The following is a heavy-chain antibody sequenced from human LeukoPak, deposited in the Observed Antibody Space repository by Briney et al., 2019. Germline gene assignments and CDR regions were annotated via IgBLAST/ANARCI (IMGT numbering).Heavy chain of an antibody. CDR3: AREGGSYYGTGSYGSRFFWLNS. CDR1: RSTFNNYY. D-gene: IGHD3-10*01. V-gene: IGHV1-2*02. J-gene: IGHJ5*01. CDR2: IDPHRGAT. Sequence: ASVRVSCKASRSTFNNYYVHWVRQAPGQGLEWMGWIDPHRGATNYARKFQDRVTMTRDTSINTDYMDLSRLRPNDTAVYYCAREGGSYYGTGSYGSRFFWLNSWGQGTLVTVSS.